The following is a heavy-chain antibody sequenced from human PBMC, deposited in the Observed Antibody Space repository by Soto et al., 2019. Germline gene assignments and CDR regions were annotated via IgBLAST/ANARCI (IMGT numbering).Heavy chain of an antibody. CDR1: GFTFGSYA. J-gene: IGHJ4*02. CDR2: INDNGDLR. Sequence: GSLRLSCVASGFTFGSYAMSWVRRAPGKGLEWVSTINDNGDLRYYADSVRGRFTISRDNSKNTLYLQVNNLRAEDTARYHCAKAFGDWYPFEKWGLGALVTVSS. CDR3: AKAFGDWYPFEK. V-gene: IGHV3-23*01. D-gene: IGHD6-19*01.